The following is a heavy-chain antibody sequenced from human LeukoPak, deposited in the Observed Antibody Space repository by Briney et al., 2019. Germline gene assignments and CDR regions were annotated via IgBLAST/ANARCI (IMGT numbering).Heavy chain of an antibody. J-gene: IGHJ6*03. CDR3: ARSPYYDFWSGPQYYYYMDV. V-gene: IGHV3-7*03. CDR2: IKQDGSEK. D-gene: IGHD3-3*01. CDR1: GVTFSNYW. Sequence: LPGGSLRLSCAASGVTFSNYWMTWVRQAPGKGLEWVASIKQDGSEKYYVHSVKGRFTISTDHAKNSLYLQMHSLRAEDTAVYYCARSPYYDFWSGPQYYYYMDVWGKGTTVTVS.